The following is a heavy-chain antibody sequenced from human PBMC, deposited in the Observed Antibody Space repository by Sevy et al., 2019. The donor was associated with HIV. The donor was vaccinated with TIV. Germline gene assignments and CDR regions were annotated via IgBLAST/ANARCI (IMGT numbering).Heavy chain of an antibody. Sequence: GGSLRLSCAASGSTFSTYWMSWVRQAPGKGLDWVANIKHDGSEKYYVDSVKGRFTISRDNAKNSLSLQMNSLRIEDTALYFCARGRYCSGGSWYFDYWGQGTLVTVSS. J-gene: IGHJ4*02. D-gene: IGHD2-15*01. V-gene: IGHV3-7*03. CDR3: ARGRYCSGGSWYFDY. CDR1: GSTFSTYW. CDR2: IKHDGSEK.